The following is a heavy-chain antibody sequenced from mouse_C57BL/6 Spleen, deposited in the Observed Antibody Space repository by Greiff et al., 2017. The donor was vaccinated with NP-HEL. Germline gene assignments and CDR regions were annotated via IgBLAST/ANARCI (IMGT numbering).Heavy chain of an antibody. V-gene: IGHV1-59*01. Sequence: QVQLQQPGAELVRPGTSVKLSCKASGYTFTSYWMHWVKQRPGQGLEWIGVIDPSDSYTNYNQKFKGKATLTVDTSSSTAYMQLSSLTSEDSAVYYCARGELMYAMDDWGQGTSVTVSS. D-gene: IGHD1-3*01. CDR2: IDPSDSYT. CDR3: ARGELMYAMDD. J-gene: IGHJ4*01. CDR1: GYTFTSYW.